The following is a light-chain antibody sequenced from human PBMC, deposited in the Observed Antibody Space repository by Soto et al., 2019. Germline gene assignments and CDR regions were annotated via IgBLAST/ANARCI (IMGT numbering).Light chain of an antibody. V-gene: IGKV3-20*01. CDR3: QQYGGSPRT. CDR1: QSVSSTS. J-gene: IGKJ1*01. CDR2: GAS. Sequence: IELTQAPGTLSLSPGERATLSCRASQSVSSTSLAWYQQKPGQAPRLLIYGASTRATGIPDRFSGSGSGTDFTLTISRLEPEDFAVYYCQQYGGSPRTFGQGTKVDI.